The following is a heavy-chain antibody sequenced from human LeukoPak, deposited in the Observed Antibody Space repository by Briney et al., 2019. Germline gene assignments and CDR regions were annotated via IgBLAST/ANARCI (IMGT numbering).Heavy chain of an antibody. V-gene: IGHV4-39*07. D-gene: IGHD3-16*02. Sequence: PSETLSLTCTVSGGSISSSSYYWGWIRQPPGKGLEWIGSIYYSGSTYYNPSLKSRVTISVDTSKNQFSLKLSSVTAADTAVYYCARQLLLGELSFTAFDNWGQGTMVTVSS. J-gene: IGHJ3*02. CDR2: IYYSGST. CDR3: ARQLLLGELSFTAFDN. CDR1: GGSISSSSYY.